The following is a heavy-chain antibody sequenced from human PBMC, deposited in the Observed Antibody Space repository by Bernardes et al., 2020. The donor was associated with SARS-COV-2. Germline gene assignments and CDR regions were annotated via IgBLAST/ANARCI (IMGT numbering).Heavy chain of an antibody. D-gene: IGHD3-10*01. Sequence: GSLSLSCAASGFTVSNTWMHWVRQVPGKGLVWVSRISDYGSRTDYADSVKGRFTISRDNAKNTVNLQMNSLRLEDTAVYYCARDMVGPYDQWGQGTLVTVSA. V-gene: IGHV3-74*01. CDR2: ISDYGSRT. CDR1: GFTVSNTW. J-gene: IGHJ5*02. CDR3: ARDMVGPYDQ.